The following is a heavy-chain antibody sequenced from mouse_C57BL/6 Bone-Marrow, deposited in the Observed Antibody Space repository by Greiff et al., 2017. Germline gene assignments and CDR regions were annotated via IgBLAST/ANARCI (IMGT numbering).Heavy chain of an antibody. CDR2: ILPGSGST. V-gene: IGHV1-9*01. Sequence: VQLQQSGAELMKPGASVKISCKATGYTFSSYWIEWVKQRPGHGLEWIGEILPGSGSTNYNEKVKGKATFTADTSSNTAYMQLSSLTSEDSAVYYCARNYGSIYPSYWYFDVWGAGTTVTVSA. D-gene: IGHD1-1*01. J-gene: IGHJ1*01. CDR1: GYTFSSYW. CDR3: ARNYGSIYPSYWYFDV.